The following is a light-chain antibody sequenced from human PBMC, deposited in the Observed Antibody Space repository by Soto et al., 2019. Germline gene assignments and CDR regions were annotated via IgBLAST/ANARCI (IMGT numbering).Light chain of an antibody. CDR2: KAS. CDR3: QQRYSTLWT. CDR1: QSISIW. V-gene: IGKV1-5*03. Sequence: IQMTQSPSTVSAYVGDRVTITCRASQSISIWLAWYQKKPGKAPKILIYKASSLESGVPSRFSGSGSGTEFTLTISCLQPEDGATYYGQQRYSTLWTFGQGTKVDIK. J-gene: IGKJ1*01.